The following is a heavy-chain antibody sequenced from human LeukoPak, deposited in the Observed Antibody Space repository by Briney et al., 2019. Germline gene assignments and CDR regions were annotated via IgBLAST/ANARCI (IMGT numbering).Heavy chain of an antibody. Sequence: PGGSLRLSCAASGFTFSNAWMSWVRQAPGKGLEWVANIKQDGSEKYYVDSVKGRFTISRDNAKNSLYLQMNSLRAEDTAVYYCARGYSSSLNWGQGTLVTVSS. D-gene: IGHD6-6*01. J-gene: IGHJ4*02. CDR1: GFTFSNAW. CDR2: IKQDGSEK. CDR3: ARGYSSSLN. V-gene: IGHV3-7*01.